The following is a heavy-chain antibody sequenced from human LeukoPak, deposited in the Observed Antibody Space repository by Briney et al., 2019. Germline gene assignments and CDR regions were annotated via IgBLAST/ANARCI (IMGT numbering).Heavy chain of an antibody. CDR3: ARRSTNSWFDP. V-gene: IGHV4-59*08. Sequence: SETLSLTCTVSGGSISSYYWSWIRQPPGKGLEWIGYIYYSGSTNYNPSLKSRVTISVDTSKNQFSLKLSSVTAADTAVYYCARRSTNSWFDPWGQGTLVTVSS. D-gene: IGHD1-26*01. J-gene: IGHJ5*02. CDR1: GGSISSYY. CDR2: IYYSGST.